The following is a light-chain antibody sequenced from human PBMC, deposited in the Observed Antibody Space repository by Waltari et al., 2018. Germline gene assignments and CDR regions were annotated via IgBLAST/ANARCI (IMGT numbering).Light chain of an antibody. V-gene: IGLV6-57*03. Sequence: NFILTQPHSVSESPGKTVTISCTRSSGNLASHYVQGYQQRPGSAPTTVIYEDNQRPSGVPDRFSGSIDSSSNSASLTISGLKTEDEADYYCQSYDSSNQVFGSGTKVAVL. CDR3: QSYDSSNQV. J-gene: IGLJ6*01. CDR1: SGNLASHY. CDR2: EDN.